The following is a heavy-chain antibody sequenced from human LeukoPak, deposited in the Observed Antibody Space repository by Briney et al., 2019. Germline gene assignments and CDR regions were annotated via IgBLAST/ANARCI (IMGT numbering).Heavy chain of an antibody. CDR1: GFTFSNAW. V-gene: IGHV3-15*01. CDR2: IKSKTDGGTT. D-gene: IGHD3-16*01. J-gene: IGHJ4*02. CDR3: TTESASTLYDYVWGSLDY. Sequence: EGSLRLSCAASGFTFSNAWMSWVRQAPGKGLEWVGRIKSKTDGGTTDYAAPVKGRFTISRDDSKNTLYLQMNSLKTEDTAVYYCTTESASTLYDYVWGSLDYWGQGTLVTVSS.